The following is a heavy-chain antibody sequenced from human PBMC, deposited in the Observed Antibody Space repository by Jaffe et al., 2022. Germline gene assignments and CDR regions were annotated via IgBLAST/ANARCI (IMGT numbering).Heavy chain of an antibody. J-gene: IGHJ4*02. D-gene: IGHD5-12*01. Sequence: QVQLQESGPGLVKPSQTLSLTCTVSGGSISSGSYYWSWIRQPAGKGLEWIGRIYTSGSTNYNPSLKSRVTISVDTSKNQFSLKLSSVTAADTAVYYCARDLGWLQPFDYWGQGTLVTVSS. CDR1: GGSISSGSYY. CDR3: ARDLGWLQPFDY. V-gene: IGHV4-61*02. CDR2: IYTSGST.